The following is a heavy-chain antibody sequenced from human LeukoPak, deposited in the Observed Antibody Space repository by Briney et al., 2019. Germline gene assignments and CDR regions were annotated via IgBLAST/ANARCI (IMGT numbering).Heavy chain of an antibody. CDR1: GFTFSSYA. CDR3: AGDGYSSGWYLYYFDY. CDR2: ISYDGSNK. V-gene: IGHV3-30-3*01. Sequence: GRSLRLSCAASGFTFSSYAMHWVRQAPGKGLEWVAVISYDGSNKYYADSVKGRFTISRDNSKNTLYLQMNSLRAEDTAVYYCAGDGYSSGWYLYYFDYWGQGTLVTVSS. J-gene: IGHJ4*02. D-gene: IGHD6-19*01.